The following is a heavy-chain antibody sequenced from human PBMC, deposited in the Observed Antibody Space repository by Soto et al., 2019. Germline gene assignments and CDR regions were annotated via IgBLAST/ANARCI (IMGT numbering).Heavy chain of an antibody. CDR1: GYTFTRYG. CDR3: ASSLLVVYGLEGESD. D-gene: IGHD2-8*02. J-gene: IGHJ4*02. V-gene: IGHV1-18*01. CDR2: ISAYNGNP. Sequence: QVPLVQSGAEVKKPGASVQVSCKASGYTFTRYGISWVRQAPGQGLEWMGWISAYNGNPNYAQKLQGRVTMTTDTSPSTDYMGLRSLRSDDTAVYYCASSLLVVYGLEGESDWGQGTLVTVSS.